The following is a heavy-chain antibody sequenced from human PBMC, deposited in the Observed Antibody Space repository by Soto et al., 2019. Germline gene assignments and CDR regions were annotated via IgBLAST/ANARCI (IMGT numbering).Heavy chain of an antibody. V-gene: IGHV3-23*01. CDR1: GFTFSNYA. CDR2: IGGTGVIA. J-gene: IGHJ3*01. CDR3: AKEGESRPTFDAFDF. Sequence: GGSLRLSCEASGFTFSNYAMSWVRQAPGNGLEWVSTIGGTGVIAYYADSVKGRFAVSRDNSKNTLYLHMSALRDEDTAIYYCAKEGESRPTFDAFDFWGQGTTVTVSS.